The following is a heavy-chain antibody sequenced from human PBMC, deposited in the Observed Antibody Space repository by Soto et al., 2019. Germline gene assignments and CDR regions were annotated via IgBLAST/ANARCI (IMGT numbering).Heavy chain of an antibody. CDR2: ISGGGDRT. V-gene: IGHV3-23*01. CDR3: ARKVLGSTSRPDWWYFDL. CDR1: GFTFINYA. D-gene: IGHD2-2*01. J-gene: IGHJ2*01. Sequence: EVQLLESGGGLVQPGGSLRLSCVGSGFTFINYAMNWVRQTPGKGLEWVSGISGGGDRTFDADSVKGRFTISTDNSKNTVKSPMNSLRADDTAVYYCARKVLGSTSRPDWWYFDLWGRGTLVTVSS.